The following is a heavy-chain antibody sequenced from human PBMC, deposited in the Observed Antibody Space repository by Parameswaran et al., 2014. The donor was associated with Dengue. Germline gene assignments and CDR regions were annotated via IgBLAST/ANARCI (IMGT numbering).Heavy chain of an antibody. D-gene: IGHD3-22*01. V-gene: IGHV1-2*02. Sequence: WVRQAPGQPLEWMGWIDPDSGGTNYAQKFQGRVTMTRDTSISTAYMELSRLRSDDTAVYYCARFIVVQNDYWGQGTLVTVSS. CDR3: ARFIVVQNDY. CDR2: IDPDSGGT. J-gene: IGHJ4*02.